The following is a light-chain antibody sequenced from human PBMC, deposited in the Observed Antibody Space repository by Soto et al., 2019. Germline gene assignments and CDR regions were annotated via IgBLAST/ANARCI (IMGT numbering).Light chain of an antibody. Sequence: QSALTQPASVSGSPGQSITISCTGTSSDVGGYKYVSWYQQHPGKAPKVIIYEVSNRPSGVSNRFSASKSGNSASLTISGLQCEDEADYYCSSDKSGSTLVFGGGTKLTFL. CDR1: SSDVGGYKY. CDR2: EVS. V-gene: IGLV2-14*01. J-gene: IGLJ3*02. CDR3: SSDKSGSTLV.